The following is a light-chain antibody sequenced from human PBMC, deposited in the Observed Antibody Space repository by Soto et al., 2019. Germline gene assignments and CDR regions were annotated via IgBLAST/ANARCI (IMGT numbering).Light chain of an antibody. V-gene: IGLV2-14*03. Sequence: QSVLTQPASVSGSPGQSITISCTGTSSDVGGYNYVSWYQQHPGKAPKVMIYDVSNRPSGVSNRFSGSKSGNTASLTISGLQAEDEADYYCTSYTRSNTRVFGGGTKLTV. CDR2: DVS. CDR1: SSDVGGYNY. CDR3: TSYTRSNTRV. J-gene: IGLJ2*01.